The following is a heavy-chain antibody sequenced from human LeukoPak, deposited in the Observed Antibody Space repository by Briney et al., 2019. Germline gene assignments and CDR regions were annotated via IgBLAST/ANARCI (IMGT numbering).Heavy chain of an antibody. V-gene: IGHV3-7*01. D-gene: IGHD2-8*01. CDR3: ARTSEAFLKCWFDY. Sequence: PGGSLRLSCAASGFTFSSYWMSWVRQAPGKGLEWVANIKQDGSEKYYVDSVKGRFTISRDNAKNSLYLQMNSLRAEDTAVYYCARTSEAFLKCWFDYWGQGTLVTVSS. J-gene: IGHJ4*02. CDR1: GFTFSSYW. CDR2: IKQDGSEK.